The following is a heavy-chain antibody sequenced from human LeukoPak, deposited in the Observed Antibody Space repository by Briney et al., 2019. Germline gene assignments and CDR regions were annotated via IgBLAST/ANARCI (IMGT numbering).Heavy chain of an antibody. J-gene: IGHJ5*02. CDR1: GGSISSYY. CDR2: IYYSGST. D-gene: IGHD2-15*01. Sequence: SETLSLTCTVSGGSISSYYWSWIRQPPGKGLEWIGYIYYSGSTNYNPSLKSRVTISVDTSKNQFSLKLSSVTAADTAVYYCARDHCSGGSCYWSWFDPWAREPWSPSPQ. V-gene: IGHV4-59*01. CDR3: ARDHCSGGSCYWSWFDP.